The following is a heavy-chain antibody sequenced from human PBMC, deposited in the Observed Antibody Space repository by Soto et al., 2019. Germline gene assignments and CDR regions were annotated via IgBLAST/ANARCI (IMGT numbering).Heavy chain of an antibody. V-gene: IGHV3-72*01. D-gene: IGHD6-19*01. CDR1: GFTFSDQY. Sequence: PGGSLRLSCAASGFTFSDQYMDWVRQAPGKGLEWVGRIRDKANSYTTEYAASVKGRFTISRDDSKNSRYLQMNSLKTENTAVYYCTRGRSDWPFDYWGQGTLVTVSS. CDR3: TRGRSDWPFDY. J-gene: IGHJ4*02. CDR2: IRDKANSYTT.